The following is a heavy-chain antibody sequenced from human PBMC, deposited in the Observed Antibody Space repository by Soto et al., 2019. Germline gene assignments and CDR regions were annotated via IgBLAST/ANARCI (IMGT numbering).Heavy chain of an antibody. CDR2: ISWNSGSI. J-gene: IGHJ4*02. CDR1: GFTFDDYA. V-gene: IGHV3-9*01. Sequence: EVQLVESGGGLVQPGRSLRLSCAASGFTFDDYAMHWVRQAPGKGLEWVSGISWNSGSIDYADSVKGRFTISRDNGKNSLYLEMNSLRAEDTALYYCAKAFPSRYSAYESAFNYWGQGTLVTVSS. CDR3: AKAFPSRYSAYESAFNY. D-gene: IGHD5-12*01.